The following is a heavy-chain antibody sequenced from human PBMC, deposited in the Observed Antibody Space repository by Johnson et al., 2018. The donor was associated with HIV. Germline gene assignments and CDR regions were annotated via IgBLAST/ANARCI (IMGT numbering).Heavy chain of an antibody. CDR1: GFTFDDYG. CDR3: ARDDWEGSSSRAFDI. V-gene: IGHV3-20*04. Sequence: VQLLESGGGVVRPGGSLRLSCAASGFTFDDYGMSWVRHAPGKGLEWVSGINWNGGSTGYADSVKVRFPIFRDNAKNSLYLQMNSLRAQDTALYYCARDDWEGSSSRAFDIWGQGTMVTVSS. J-gene: IGHJ3*02. D-gene: IGHD6-6*01. CDR2: INWNGGST.